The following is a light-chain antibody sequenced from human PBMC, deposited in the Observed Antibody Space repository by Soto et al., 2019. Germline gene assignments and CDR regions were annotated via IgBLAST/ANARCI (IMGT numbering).Light chain of an antibody. CDR3: SSYTSSDTPYV. Sequence: QSALTQPASVSGSPGQSITISCTGTSSDVGGYNYVSWYQQHPDKAPKLIIFVNSNRPSGISNRFSASKSGNTASLTISGLQAEDEADYYCSSYTSSDTPYVFGTGTKLTVL. CDR1: SSDVGGYNY. CDR2: VNS. V-gene: IGLV2-14*01. J-gene: IGLJ1*01.